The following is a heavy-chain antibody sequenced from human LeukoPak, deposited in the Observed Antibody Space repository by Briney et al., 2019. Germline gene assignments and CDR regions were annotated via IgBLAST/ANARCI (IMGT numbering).Heavy chain of an antibody. CDR2: IGAFNGNT. V-gene: IGHV1-18*01. CDR3: ARDFLSYDGSENHFEDTFDI. D-gene: IGHD3-22*01. CDR1: GYSFDRYG. Sequence: ASVKVSCKASGYSFDRYGISWVRQAPGQGLEWLGWIGAFNGNTNYARNLQGRVTMTADTSTTTAYMELRSLSSDDTAVYYCARDFLSYDGSENHFEDTFDIWGQGTMVTVSS. J-gene: IGHJ3*02.